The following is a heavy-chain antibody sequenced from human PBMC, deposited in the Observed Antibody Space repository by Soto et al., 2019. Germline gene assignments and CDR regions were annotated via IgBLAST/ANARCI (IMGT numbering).Heavy chain of an antibody. CDR3: ARSGRASYDAFDI. D-gene: IGHD3-10*01. V-gene: IGHV3-33*01. Sequence: QVQLVESGGGVVQPGRSLGLSCAASGFTFSSYGMHWVRQAPGKGLEWVAVIWYDGSNKYYADSVKGRFTISRDNSKNTLYLQMNSLRAEDTAVYYCARSGRASYDAFDIWGQGTMVTVSS. CDR1: GFTFSSYG. CDR2: IWYDGSNK. J-gene: IGHJ3*02.